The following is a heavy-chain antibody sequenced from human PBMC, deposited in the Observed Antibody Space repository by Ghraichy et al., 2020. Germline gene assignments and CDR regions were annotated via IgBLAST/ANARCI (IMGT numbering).Heavy chain of an antibody. V-gene: IGHV3-23*01. CDR1: GFIFNNYA. CDR2: ISGGGGGT. J-gene: IGHJ4*02. Sequence: GGSLRLSCAASGFIFNNYAMSWVRQSPGKGLEWLSTISGGGGGTYFADSVRGRFTISRDNSKNTLYLQMNTLRVEDTALYYCARARMSQHFFDYWGQGTLVTVSS. D-gene: IGHD1-14*01. CDR3: ARARMSQHFFDY.